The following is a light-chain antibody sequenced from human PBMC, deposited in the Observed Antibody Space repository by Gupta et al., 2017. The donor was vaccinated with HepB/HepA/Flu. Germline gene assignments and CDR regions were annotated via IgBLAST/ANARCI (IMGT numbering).Light chain of an antibody. V-gene: IGKV3-11*01. CDR3: HQHDSWPLT. J-gene: IGKJ4*01. Sequence: EIVLTQSPATLSLSPGERATIPFRASQSLSTYLAWYQQKPGQAPRLLIYGASNRATGIPARFSGSGSGTDFTLTISSLEPEDFAVYSCHQHDSWPLTFGGGTKVEIK. CDR1: QSLSTY. CDR2: GAS.